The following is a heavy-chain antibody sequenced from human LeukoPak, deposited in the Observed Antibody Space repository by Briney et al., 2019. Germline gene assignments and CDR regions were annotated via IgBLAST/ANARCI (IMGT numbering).Heavy chain of an antibody. J-gene: IGHJ4*02. D-gene: IGHD2-2*02. Sequence: SETLSLTCTVSGYSISSGYYWGWIRRPPGKGLEWMGRIYHSGSTYYNPSLKSRVTISVDTSKNQFSLKLSSVTAADTAVYYCARDSTYCSSTSCYKDFDYWGQGTLVTVSS. CDR3: ARDSTYCSSTSCYKDFDY. CDR2: IYHSGST. V-gene: IGHV4-38-2*02. CDR1: GYSISSGYY.